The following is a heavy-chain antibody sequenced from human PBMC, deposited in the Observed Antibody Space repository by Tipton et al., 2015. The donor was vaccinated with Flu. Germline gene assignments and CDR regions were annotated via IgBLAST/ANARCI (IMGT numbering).Heavy chain of an antibody. V-gene: IGHV4-39*01. CDR2: IYHSGST. J-gene: IGHJ4*02. D-gene: IGHD3-10*02. CDR1: GGPISSSSDY. CDR3: ARHTGDSVRGVIDY. Sequence: TLSLTCNVSGGPISSSSDYWGWIRQPPGKGLEWIGTIYHSGSTYYNPSLKSRLTMSVDTSKNQFSLKLSSVTAADTAVYYCARHTGDSVRGVIDYWGQGTLVTVSS.